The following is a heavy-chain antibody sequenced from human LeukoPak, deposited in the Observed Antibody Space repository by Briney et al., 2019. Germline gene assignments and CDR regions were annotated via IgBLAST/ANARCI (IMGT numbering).Heavy chain of an antibody. CDR2: INENAANT. CDR3: TKGDGGWYPIDY. V-gene: IGHV3-23*01. Sequence: PRGSLRLSCAASGFTSSNYGMSWVRQAPGKGLEWVSTINENAANTHYADSVKGRFTISRDNSKNTLLLQMNSLRADDTALYYCTKGDGGWYPIDYWGQGTLVIVSS. CDR1: GFTSSNYG. J-gene: IGHJ4*02. D-gene: IGHD6-19*01.